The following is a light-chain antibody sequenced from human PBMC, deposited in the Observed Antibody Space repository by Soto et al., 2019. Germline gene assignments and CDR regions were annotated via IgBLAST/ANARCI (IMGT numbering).Light chain of an antibody. Sequence: QSALTQPASVSGSPGQSIAIYCTGTSSDVGGYNYVSWYQQHPGKAPKLMIYDVSNRPSGVSDRFSGSKSGNTASLTISGLQAEDEADYYCNSYTTRRTYVFGTGTKLTVL. CDR3: NSYTTRRTYV. J-gene: IGLJ1*01. CDR2: DVS. CDR1: SSDVGGYNY. V-gene: IGLV2-14*03.